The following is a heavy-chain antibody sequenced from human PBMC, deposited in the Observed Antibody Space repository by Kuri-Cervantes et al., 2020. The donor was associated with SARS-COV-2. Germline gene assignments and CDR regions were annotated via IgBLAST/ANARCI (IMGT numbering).Heavy chain of an antibody. Sequence: GESLKISCAASGFTFSSYGMHWVRQAPGKGLEWVSVIYSGGSTYYADSVKGRFTISRDNPKNTLYLQMNSLRAEDTAVYYCARVVGYSSSWYYFDYWGQGTLVTVSS. CDR1: GFTFSSYG. D-gene: IGHD6-13*01. CDR3: ARVVGYSSSWYYFDY. J-gene: IGHJ4*02. CDR2: IYSGGST. V-gene: IGHV3-NL1*01.